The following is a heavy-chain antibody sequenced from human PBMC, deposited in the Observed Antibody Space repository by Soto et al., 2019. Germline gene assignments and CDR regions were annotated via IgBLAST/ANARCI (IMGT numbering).Heavy chain of an antibody. V-gene: IGHV1-8*01. Sequence: ASVKVSCKASGYTFTSYDINWVRQATGQGLEWMGWMNPNSGNTGYAQKFQGRVTMTRNTSISTAYMELSSLRSEDTAVYYCARVRAPVTTGGMDVWGQGTTVTVSS. D-gene: IGHD4-17*01. J-gene: IGHJ6*02. CDR2: MNPNSGNT. CDR1: GYTFTSYD. CDR3: ARVRAPVTTGGMDV.